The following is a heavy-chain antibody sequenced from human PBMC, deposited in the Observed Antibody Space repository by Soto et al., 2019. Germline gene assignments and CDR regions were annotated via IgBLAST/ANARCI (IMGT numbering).Heavy chain of an antibody. J-gene: IGHJ4*02. CDR1: GFTVSSNY. CDR2: IYSGGST. D-gene: IGHD3-22*01. V-gene: IGHV3-66*01. Sequence: PGGSLRLSCAASGFTVSSNYMSWVRQAPGKGLEWVSVIYSGGSTYYADSVKGRFTISRDNSKNTLYLQMNSLRAEDTAVYYCARSRTYYYDSSGYYPVSYWGQGTLVTVSS. CDR3: ARSRTYYYDSSGYYPVSY.